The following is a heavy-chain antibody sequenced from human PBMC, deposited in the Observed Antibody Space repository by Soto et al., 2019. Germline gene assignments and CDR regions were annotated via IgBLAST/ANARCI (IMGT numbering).Heavy chain of an antibody. V-gene: IGHV3-30-3*01. CDR3: ARGGRYSSGWYFDY. CDR1: GFTFSSYA. J-gene: IGHJ4*02. D-gene: IGHD6-19*01. Sequence: GGSLRLSCAASGFTFSSYAMHWVRQAPGKGLEWVAVISYDGSNKYYADSVKGRFTISRDNSKNTLYLQMNSLRAEDTAVYYCARGGRYSSGWYFDYWGQGTLVTVSS. CDR2: ISYDGSNK.